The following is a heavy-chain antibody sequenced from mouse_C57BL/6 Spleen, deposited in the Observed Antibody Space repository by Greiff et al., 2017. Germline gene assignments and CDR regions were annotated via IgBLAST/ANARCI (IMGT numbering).Heavy chain of an antibody. CDR3: ARNVGQLRLHGDFFAY. D-gene: IGHD3-2*02. Sequence: EVKLQQSGPELVKPGASVKISCKASGYTFTDYYMNWVKQSHGKSLEWIGDINPNNGGTSYNQKFKGKATLTVDKSSSTAYMELRSLTSEDSAVYYCARNVGQLRLHGDFFAYWGQGTLVTVSA. V-gene: IGHV1-26*01. CDR2: INPNNGGT. CDR1: GYTFTDYY. J-gene: IGHJ3*01.